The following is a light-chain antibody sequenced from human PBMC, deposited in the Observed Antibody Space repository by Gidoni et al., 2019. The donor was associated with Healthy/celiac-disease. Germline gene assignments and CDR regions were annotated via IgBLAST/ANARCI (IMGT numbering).Light chain of an antibody. Sequence: EIVLTQSPGTLSLSPGERATLSCRASQSVSSSYLAWYQQKPGPAPRLLIYGASSRATGIPDRFSGSWSGTDFTLTISRLEPEDFAVYYCQQYGSSGTFGQGTKLEIK. CDR2: GAS. J-gene: IGKJ2*02. CDR3: QQYGSSGT. V-gene: IGKV3-20*01. CDR1: QSVSSSY.